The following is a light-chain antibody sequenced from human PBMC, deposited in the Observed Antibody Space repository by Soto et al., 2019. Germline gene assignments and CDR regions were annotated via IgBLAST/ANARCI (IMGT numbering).Light chain of an antibody. V-gene: IGKV1-39*01. Sequence: DIQMTQSPSSLSASVGDRVTITCRASQSIRSYLNWYQQKPGKAPKLLIYAASSLQSGVPSRFSGSGSGTDFTLNISSLQHEDFATYYCQQRYSTPMYTFGQGTKLEIK. CDR2: AAS. J-gene: IGKJ2*01. CDR3: QQRYSTPMYT. CDR1: QSIRSY.